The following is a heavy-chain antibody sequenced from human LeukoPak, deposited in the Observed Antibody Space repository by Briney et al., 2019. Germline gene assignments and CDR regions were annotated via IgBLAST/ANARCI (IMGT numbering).Heavy chain of an antibody. CDR3: AKIGQPLVVVTATSDY. CDR2: IRYDGSDK. D-gene: IGHD2-21*02. J-gene: IGHJ4*02. Sequence: GGSLRLSCAASGFIFTDYGMHWVRQAPGKGLEWLTFIRYDGSDKYYADSVKGRFTISRDNSKNTLYLQMNSLRAEDTAVYYCAKIGQPLVVVTATSDYWGQGTLVTVSS. V-gene: IGHV3-30*02. CDR1: GFIFTDYG.